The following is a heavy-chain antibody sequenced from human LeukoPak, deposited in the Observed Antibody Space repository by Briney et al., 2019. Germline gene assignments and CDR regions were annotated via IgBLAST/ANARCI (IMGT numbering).Heavy chain of an antibody. Sequence: SETLSHTCTVSGGSISSYYWSWIRQPPGKGLEWIGYIYYSGSTNYNPSLKSRVTISVDTSKNQFSLKLSSVTAADTAVYYCARRGRVGYFDYWGQGTLVTVSS. D-gene: IGHD3-10*01. CDR1: GGSISSYY. J-gene: IGHJ4*02. CDR2: IYYSGST. CDR3: ARRGRVGYFDY. V-gene: IGHV4-59*08.